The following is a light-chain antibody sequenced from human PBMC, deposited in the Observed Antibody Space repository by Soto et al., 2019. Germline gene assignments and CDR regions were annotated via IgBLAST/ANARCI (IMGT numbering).Light chain of an antibody. J-gene: IGKJ5*01. CDR2: GAS. CDR3: QQYNNWTPIT. Sequence: EIVMTQSPATLSVSPGERATLSCRASQRVSSNLAWYQQKPGQAPRLLIYGASTRATGIPARFSGSRSGTEFTITISSLQSEDFAVYYCQQYNNWTPITFGQGTRLEIK. V-gene: IGKV3-15*01. CDR1: QRVSSN.